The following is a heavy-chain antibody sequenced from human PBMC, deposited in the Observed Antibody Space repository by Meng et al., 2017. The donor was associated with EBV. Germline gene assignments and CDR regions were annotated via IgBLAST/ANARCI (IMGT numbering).Heavy chain of an antibody. Sequence: QITLKESGPTLGKPPRHLPLPCTFSWFALSTRGVGVGWIRQPPGKALEWLALIYWDDDKRYSPSLKSRLTITKDTSKNQVVLTMTNMDPVDAATYYCAHIIAARPFDYWGQGTLVTVSS. CDR1: WFALSTRGVG. J-gene: IGHJ4*02. CDR3: AHIIAARPFDY. V-gene: IGHV2-5*02. D-gene: IGHD6-6*01. CDR2: IYWDDDK.